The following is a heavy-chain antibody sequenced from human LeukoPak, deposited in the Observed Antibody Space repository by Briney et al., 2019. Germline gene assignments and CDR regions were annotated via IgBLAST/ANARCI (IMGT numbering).Heavy chain of an antibody. D-gene: IGHD2-8*02. V-gene: IGHV1-18*01. Sequence: ASVKVSCKASGYPFTSYGISWVRQAPGHRLEWMRGISAYNGNTNYAQKLQGRVTMTTDTSTSTAYMELRSLRSDDTAVYYCARVLAWEYYYYMDVWGKGTTVTVSS. J-gene: IGHJ6*03. CDR1: GYPFTSYG. CDR3: ARVLAWEYYYYMDV. CDR2: ISAYNGNT.